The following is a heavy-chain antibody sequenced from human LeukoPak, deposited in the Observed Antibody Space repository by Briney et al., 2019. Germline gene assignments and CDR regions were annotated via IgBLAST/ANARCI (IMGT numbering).Heavy chain of an antibody. CDR1: GGSISSYY. Sequence: PSETLSLTCTVSGGSISSYYWSWIRQPAGKGLEWIGRIYTSGSTNYNPSLKSRVTMSVDTSRNQFSLKLSSVTAADTAVYYCARGPYSYDSSGAFDIWGQGTMVTVSS. CDR2: IYTSGST. CDR3: ARGPYSYDSSGAFDI. V-gene: IGHV4-4*07. J-gene: IGHJ3*02. D-gene: IGHD3-22*01.